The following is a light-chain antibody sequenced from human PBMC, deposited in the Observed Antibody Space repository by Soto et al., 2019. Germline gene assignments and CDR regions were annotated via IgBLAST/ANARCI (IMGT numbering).Light chain of an antibody. Sequence: QSVLTQPPSGSGAPGQRVTISCTGSSSNVGAGYDVHWYQQQRGTAPKLLIYGGSSRPPGVPDRFSGSKSGTSASLAITGLQADAEADYYCQSYDRSLSGTVFGTGTKLTVL. CDR3: QSYDRSLSGTV. CDR2: GGS. J-gene: IGLJ1*01. CDR1: SSNVGAGYD. V-gene: IGLV1-40*01.